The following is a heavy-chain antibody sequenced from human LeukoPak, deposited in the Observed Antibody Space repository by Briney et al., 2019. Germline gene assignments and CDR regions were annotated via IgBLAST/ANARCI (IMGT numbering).Heavy chain of an antibody. V-gene: IGHV3-23*01. Sequence: AGGSLRLSCAASGFTFSSYAMSWVRQAPGKGLEWVSAISGSGGSTYYADSVKGRFTISRDNSKNTLYLQMNSLRAEDTAVYYCALLWFGGLLPDYWGQGTLVTVSS. CDR1: GFTFSSYA. CDR3: ALLWFGGLLPDY. D-gene: IGHD3-10*01. CDR2: ISGSGGST. J-gene: IGHJ4*02.